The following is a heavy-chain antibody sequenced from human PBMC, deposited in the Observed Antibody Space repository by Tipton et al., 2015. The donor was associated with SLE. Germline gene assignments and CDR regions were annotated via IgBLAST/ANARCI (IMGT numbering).Heavy chain of an antibody. Sequence: LRLSCTVSGGSISSYYWSWIRQPPGKGLEWIGYIYYSGSTNYNPSLKSRVTISVDTSKNLFSLKVNSVTAADMAVYYCAGAGRDDAFDIWGQGTMVTVSS. CDR3: AGAGRDDAFDI. J-gene: IGHJ3*02. V-gene: IGHV4-59*01. CDR1: GGSISSYY. D-gene: IGHD1-14*01. CDR2: IYYSGST.